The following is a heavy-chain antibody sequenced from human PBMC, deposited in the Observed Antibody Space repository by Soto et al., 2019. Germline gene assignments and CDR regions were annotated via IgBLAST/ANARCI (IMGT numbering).Heavy chain of an antibody. Sequence: GGSLRLSCAASGFSFSDYAMSWVRQAPGKGLEWVSVISESGGSTHYADSVRGRFTVSRDNSKNSLSLRMNSLRDEDTAVYFCAKRSRDSSGWYSPIFDYWGQG. V-gene: IGHV3-23*01. CDR1: GFSFSDYA. CDR2: ISESGGST. CDR3: AKRSRDSSGWYSPIFDY. J-gene: IGHJ4*02. D-gene: IGHD6-13*01.